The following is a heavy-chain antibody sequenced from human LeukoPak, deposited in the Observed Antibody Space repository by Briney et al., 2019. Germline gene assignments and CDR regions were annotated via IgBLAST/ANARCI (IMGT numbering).Heavy chain of an antibody. CDR1: GFNFSSYI. J-gene: IGHJ5*02. CDR3: ARDCRTAMSPLPASAFDP. V-gene: IGHV3-21*01. Sequence: PGGSLRLSCAASGFNFSSYIMSWVPQAPGKGLEWVSSISTSSGYIYYTDSLKGRFTISRDNAKKSLYLQMNSLRAEDTAVYYCARDCRTAMSPLPASAFDPWGQGTLVTVSS. CDR2: ISTSSGYI. D-gene: IGHD2-21*02.